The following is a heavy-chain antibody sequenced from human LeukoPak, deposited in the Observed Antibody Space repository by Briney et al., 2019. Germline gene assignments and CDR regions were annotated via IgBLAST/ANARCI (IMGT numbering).Heavy chain of an antibody. CDR1: GFTFSSYS. CDR3: ARDRDDYPYY. J-gene: IGHJ4*02. D-gene: IGHD4-11*01. V-gene: IGHV3-21*01. CDR2: ISSSSSYI. Sequence: GGSLRLSCAASGFTFSSYSTNWVRQAPGKGLEWVSSISSSSSYIYYADSVKGRFTISRDNAKNSLSLQMNSLRAEDTAVYYCARDRDDYPYYWGQGTLVTVSS.